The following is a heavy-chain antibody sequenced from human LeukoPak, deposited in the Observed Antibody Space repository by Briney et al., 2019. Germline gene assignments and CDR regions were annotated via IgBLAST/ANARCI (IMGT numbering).Heavy chain of an antibody. Sequence: ASVKVSCKASGYTFTSYAINWVRQAPGQGLEWMGWISAYNGNTNYAQKLQGRVTMTTDTSTSTAYMELRSLRSEAPYADFCSRDWRYSPNGFDTWGQGNLDTASS. CDR1: GYTFTSYA. CDR3: SRDWRYSPNGFDT. V-gene: IGHV1-18*01. D-gene: IGHD5-18*01. J-gene: IGHJ5*02. CDR2: ISAYNGNT.